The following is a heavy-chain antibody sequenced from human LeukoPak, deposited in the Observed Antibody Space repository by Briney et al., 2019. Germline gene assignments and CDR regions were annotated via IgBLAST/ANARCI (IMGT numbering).Heavy chain of an antibody. J-gene: IGHJ6*03. D-gene: IGHD3-3*01. Sequence: GASVKVSCKASGYTFTSYGISWVRQAPGQGLEWMGWISAYNGNTNYAQKLQGRVTMTTDTSTSTAYMELRSLRSDDTAVYYCAGDSYDFWSGSHGYMDVWGKGTTVTVSS. CDR1: GYTFTSYG. CDR3: AGDSYDFWSGSHGYMDV. V-gene: IGHV1-18*01. CDR2: ISAYNGNT.